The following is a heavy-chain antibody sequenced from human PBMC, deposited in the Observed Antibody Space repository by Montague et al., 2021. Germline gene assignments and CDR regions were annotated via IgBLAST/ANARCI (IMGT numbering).Heavy chain of an antibody. CDR1: GDFISSYTW. V-gene: IGHV4-4*02. J-gene: IGHJ4*02. Sequence: SETLSLTCAVSGDFISSYTWWSCVRQPPGKGLEWIGEIFHSGSANYNPSLRSRITISVDKSKNEFSLHLNAVTPADTAVYYCARHGDDEWLQMAFWGQGTLVVVSS. D-gene: IGHD6-19*01. CDR2: IFHSGSA. CDR3: ARHGDDEWLQMAF.